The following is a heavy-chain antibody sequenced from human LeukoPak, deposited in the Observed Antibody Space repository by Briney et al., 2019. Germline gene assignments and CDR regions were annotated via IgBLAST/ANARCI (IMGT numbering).Heavy chain of an antibody. Sequence: ASVKVSCKASGYTFTGYYMHWVRQAPGQGLEWMGRINPNSGGTNYAQKFQGSVTMTRDTSISTAYMELSRLRSDDTAVYYCARGYMAYYYDSAGYWGQGTLVTVSS. V-gene: IGHV1-2*06. J-gene: IGHJ4*02. CDR3: ARGYMAYYYDSAGY. CDR2: INPNSGGT. CDR1: GYTFTGYY. D-gene: IGHD3-22*01.